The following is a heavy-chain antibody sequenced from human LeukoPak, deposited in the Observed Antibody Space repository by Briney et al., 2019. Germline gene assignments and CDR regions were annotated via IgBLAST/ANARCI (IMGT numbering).Heavy chain of an antibody. V-gene: IGHV5-51*01. CDR1: GYSFTSYW. J-gene: IGHJ4*02. D-gene: IGHD5-12*01. CDR2: IYPGDSDT. Sequence: PGESLQISCKGSGYSFTSYWIGWVRQMPGKGLEWMGIIYPGDSDTRYSPSFQGQVTISADKSISTAYLQWSSLKASDTAMYYCARPALGGYDSSYFDYWGQGTLVTVSS. CDR3: ARPALGGYDSSYFDY.